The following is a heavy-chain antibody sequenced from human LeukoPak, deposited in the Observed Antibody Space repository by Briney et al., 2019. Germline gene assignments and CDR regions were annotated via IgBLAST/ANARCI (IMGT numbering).Heavy chain of an antibody. Sequence: GGSLRLSCAASGFTFSSYAMNWVRQAPGKGLEWVSGISASGGSTYNADPVKGRFTISRDNSKNTLSLQMNSLRDEDTAVYYCARSGSGSNFLEYWGQGTLVTVSS. J-gene: IGHJ4*02. CDR1: GFTFSSYA. V-gene: IGHV3-23*01. CDR2: ISASGGST. D-gene: IGHD3-10*01. CDR3: ARSGSGSNFLEY.